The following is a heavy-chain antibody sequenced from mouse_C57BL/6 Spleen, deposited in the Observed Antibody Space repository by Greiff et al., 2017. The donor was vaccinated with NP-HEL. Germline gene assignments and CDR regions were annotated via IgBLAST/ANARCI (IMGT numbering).Heavy chain of an antibody. CDR1: GYTFTSYG. CDR3: ARGEGIYFYAMDY. V-gene: IGHV1-81*01. CDR2: IYPRSGNT. D-gene: IGHD2-1*01. J-gene: IGHJ4*01. Sequence: QVQLQQSGAELARPGASVKLSCKASGYTFTSYGISWVKQRTGQGLEWIGEIYPRSGNTYYNEKFKGKATLTADKSSSTAYMELRSLTSEDSAVYFCARGEGIYFYAMDYWGQGTSVTVSS.